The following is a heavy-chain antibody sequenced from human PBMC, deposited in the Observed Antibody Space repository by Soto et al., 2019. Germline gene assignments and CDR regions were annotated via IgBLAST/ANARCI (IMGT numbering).Heavy chain of an antibody. CDR3: AKGIHYYDSSGYPGHYGMDV. CDR2: ISYDGSNK. J-gene: IGHJ6*02. CDR1: GFTFSSYG. V-gene: IGHV3-30*18. D-gene: IGHD3-22*01. Sequence: GESLKISCAASGFTFSSYGMHWVRQAPGKGLEWVAVISYDGSNKYYADSVKGRFTISRDNSKNTLYLQMNSLRAEDTAVYYCAKGIHYYDSSGYPGHYGMDVWGQGTTVTVSS.